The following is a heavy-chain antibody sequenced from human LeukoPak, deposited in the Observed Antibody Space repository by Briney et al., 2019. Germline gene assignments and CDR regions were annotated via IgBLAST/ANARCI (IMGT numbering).Heavy chain of an antibody. CDR3: ARDLGGSWDV. CDR2: ISYDGSNK. J-gene: IGHJ6*02. CDR1: GLTFSRYT. D-gene: IGHD2-15*01. V-gene: IGHV3-30-3*01. Sequence: GGSLRLSCAGSGLTFSRYTMHWVRQAPGKGLEWVAIISYDGSNKHYADSVKGRFTISRDNSKNTLSLQMNSLRAGDTAVYYCARDLGGSWDVWGQGTTVTVSS.